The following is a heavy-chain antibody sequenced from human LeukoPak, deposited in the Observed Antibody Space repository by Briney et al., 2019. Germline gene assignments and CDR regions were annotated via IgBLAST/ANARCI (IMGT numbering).Heavy chain of an antibody. J-gene: IGHJ4*02. Sequence: SETLSLTCTVSGGSISSGGYYWSWIRQHPGKGLEWIGYIYYSGSTYYNPSLKSRVTISVDTSKNQFSLKLSSVTAADTAVYYCARDQIRVGAINYFDYRGQGTLVTVSS. D-gene: IGHD1-26*01. CDR1: GGSISSGGYY. CDR2: IYYSGST. CDR3: ARDQIRVGAINYFDY. V-gene: IGHV4-31*03.